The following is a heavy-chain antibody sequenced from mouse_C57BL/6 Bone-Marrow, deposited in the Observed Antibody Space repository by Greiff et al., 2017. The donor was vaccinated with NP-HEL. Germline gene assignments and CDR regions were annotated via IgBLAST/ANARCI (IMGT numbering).Heavy chain of an antibody. V-gene: IGHV5-6*01. CDR2: ISSGGSYT. J-gene: IGHJ3*01. D-gene: IGHD2-3*01. Sequence: EVQVVESGGDLVKPGGSLKLSCAASGFTFSSYGMSWVRQTPDKRLEWVATISSGGSYTYYPDNVKGRFTITRDNAKNTLYLQMSSLKSEDTAMYYCARRIYDGYYAWFAYWGQGTLVTVSA. CDR1: GFTFSSYG. CDR3: ARRIYDGYYAWFAY.